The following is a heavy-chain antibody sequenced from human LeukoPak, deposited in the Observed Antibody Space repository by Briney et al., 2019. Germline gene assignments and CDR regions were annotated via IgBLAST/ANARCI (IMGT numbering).Heavy chain of an antibody. V-gene: IGHV3-21*04. Sequence: GGSLRLSCAASGFTFSSYSMNWVRQAPGKGLEWVSSISSSSSYIYYADSVKGRFTISRDNAKNSLYLQMNSLRAEDTAVYYCARGQGGIVVVPAALTEGNWFDPWGQGTLVTVSS. J-gene: IGHJ5*02. CDR1: GFTFSSYS. CDR3: ARGQGGIVVVPAALTEGNWFDP. D-gene: IGHD2-2*01. CDR2: ISSSSSYI.